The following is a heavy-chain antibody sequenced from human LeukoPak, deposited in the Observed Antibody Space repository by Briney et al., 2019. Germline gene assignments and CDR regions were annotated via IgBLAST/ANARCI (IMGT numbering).Heavy chain of an antibody. CDR1: GFTFSSYA. CDR2: ISYDGSNK. V-gene: IGHV3-30-3*01. D-gene: IGHD6-13*01. J-gene: IGHJ4*02. Sequence: GRSLRLSCAASGFTFSSYAMHWVRQAPGKGLEWVAVISYDGSNKYYADSVKGRFTISRDNSKNTLYLQMSSLRAEDTAVYYCARGKYSSSWYKDYWGQGTLVTVSS. CDR3: ARGKYSSSWYKDY.